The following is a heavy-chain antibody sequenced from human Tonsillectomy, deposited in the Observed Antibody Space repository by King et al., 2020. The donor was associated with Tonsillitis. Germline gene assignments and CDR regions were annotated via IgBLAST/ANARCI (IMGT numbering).Heavy chain of an antibody. J-gene: IGHJ5*02. CDR3: AKGPQWPPQEGWFDP. CDR2: ISWSSGSI. D-gene: IGHD6-19*01. V-gene: IGHV3-9*01. CDR1: GFTFDDYA. Sequence: VQLVESGGGLVQPGRSLRLSCAASGFTFDDYAMNWVRQAPGKGLEWVSGISWSSGSIGYADSVKGRFTISRDNAKNSLYLQMNSLRAEDTALYYCAKGPQWPPQEGWFDPWGQGTLVTVSS.